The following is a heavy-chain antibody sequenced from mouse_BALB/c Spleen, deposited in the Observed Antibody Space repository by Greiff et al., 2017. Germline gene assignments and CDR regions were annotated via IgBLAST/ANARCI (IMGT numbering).Heavy chain of an antibody. Sequence: QVQLKQSAAELARPGASVKMSCKASGYTFTSYTMHWVKQRPGQGLEWIGYINPSSGYTEYNQKCKDKTTLTADKSSSTAYMQLSSLTSEDSAVYYCARAGVYYGNPLDYWGQGTTLTVSS. J-gene: IGHJ2*01. CDR2: INPSSGYT. CDR3: ARAGVYYGNPLDY. CDR1: GYTFTSYT. V-gene: IGHV1-4*02. D-gene: IGHD2-1*01.